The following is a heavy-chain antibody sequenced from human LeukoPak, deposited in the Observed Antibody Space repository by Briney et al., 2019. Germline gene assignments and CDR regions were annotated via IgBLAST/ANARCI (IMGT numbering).Heavy chain of an antibody. CDR3: ARALPTYYYDSSGYFDY. D-gene: IGHD3-22*01. V-gene: IGHV4-31*03. CDR2: IYYSGST. J-gene: IGHJ4*02. Sequence: PSENLSLTCTVSGGSISSGGYCWSWIRQHPGKGLEWIGYIYYSGSTYYNPSLKSRVTISVDTSKNQFSLKLSSVTAADTAVYYCARALPTYYYDSSGYFDYWGQGTLVTVSS. CDR1: GGSISSGGYC.